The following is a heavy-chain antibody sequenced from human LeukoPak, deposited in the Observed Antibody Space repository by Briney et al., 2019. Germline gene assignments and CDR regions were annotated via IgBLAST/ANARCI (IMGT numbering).Heavy chain of an antibody. CDR3: AKRNSAAGAYDV. Sequence: PGGSLRLSCGASGFTFSSYAMSWVRQAPGKGLEWVSGISGSGGSTYYADSVKGRFTISRDNSKNTLYLQMNSLRAEDTALYYCAKRNSAAGAYDVWGQGTMVTVSS. CDR2: ISGSGGST. J-gene: IGHJ3*01. D-gene: IGHD2-2*01. CDR1: GFTFSSYA. V-gene: IGHV3-23*01.